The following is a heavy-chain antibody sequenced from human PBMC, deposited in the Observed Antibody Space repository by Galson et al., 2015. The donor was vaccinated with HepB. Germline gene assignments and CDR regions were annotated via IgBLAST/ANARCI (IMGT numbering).Heavy chain of an antibody. CDR1: GFSFASYW. Sequence: SLRLSCAASGFSFASYWMTWVRQAPGKGLEWVAIVKQDGSQEDYVGSVKGRFTIFRDNAKSSLFLQMNSLRAEDTAVYYCAGGRGWSFDLWGRGTLVTVSS. CDR3: AGGRGWSFDL. V-gene: IGHV3-7*02. J-gene: IGHJ2*01. CDR2: VKQDGSQE.